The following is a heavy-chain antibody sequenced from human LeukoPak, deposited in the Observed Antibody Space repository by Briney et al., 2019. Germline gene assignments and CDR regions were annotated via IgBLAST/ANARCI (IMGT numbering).Heavy chain of an antibody. Sequence: ASVKVSCKASGYTFTSYAMHWVRQAPGQRLEWMGWINAGNGNTKYSQKFQGRVTITRDTSASTAYMELSSLRSEDTAVYYCARNRLLWFGEADLGYYYYYGMDVWGQGTTVTVSS. CDR1: GYTFTSYA. CDR2: INAGNGNT. V-gene: IGHV1-3*01. D-gene: IGHD3-10*01. J-gene: IGHJ6*02. CDR3: ARNRLLWFGEADLGYYYYYGMDV.